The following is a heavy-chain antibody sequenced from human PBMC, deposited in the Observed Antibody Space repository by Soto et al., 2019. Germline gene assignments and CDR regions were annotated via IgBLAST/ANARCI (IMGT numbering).Heavy chain of an antibody. CDR2: TYYRSKWYN. CDR1: GDSVSSNSAA. CDR3: ARDLSGYSYGLYYFDY. D-gene: IGHD5-18*01. V-gene: IGHV6-1*01. Sequence: SQTLSLTFAISGDSVSSNSAAWNWIRQSPSRGLERLGRTYYRSKWYNDYAVSVKSRITINPDTCKNQFSLQLNSVTPEDTAVYYCARDLSGYSYGLYYFDYWGQGTLGTVSS. J-gene: IGHJ4*02.